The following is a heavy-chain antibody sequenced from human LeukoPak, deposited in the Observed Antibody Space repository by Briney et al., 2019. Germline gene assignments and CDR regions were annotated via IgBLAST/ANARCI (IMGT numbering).Heavy chain of an antibody. CDR2: IYSGGNT. CDR3: ARLYYDSSGSFAY. CDR1: GFTVSSNY. J-gene: IGHJ4*02. V-gene: IGHV3-53*01. D-gene: IGHD3-22*01. Sequence: PGGSLRLSCAASGFTVSSNYMSWVRQAPGKGLEWVSVIYSGGNTFYADFVKGRFTISRDNSKNTLYLQMNSLRAEDTAVYYCARLYYDSSGSFAYWGQGTLVTVSS.